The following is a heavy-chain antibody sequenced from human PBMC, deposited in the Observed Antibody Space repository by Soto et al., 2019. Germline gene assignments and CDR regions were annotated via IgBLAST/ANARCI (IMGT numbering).Heavy chain of an antibody. CDR3: AKDPTSDSSGYYFYSGPDV. V-gene: IGHV3-30*18. D-gene: IGHD3-22*01. CDR2: ISYDGRYK. Sequence: QEQLVESGGGVIQPGRSLRLSCAASGFTFSTYGMHWVRQAPGKGLEWVGLISYDGRYKYYPDSVKGRFTISRDNSKKTLYLEMNSLRPEDTAVYYCAKDPTSDSSGYYFYSGPDVWGQGTTVTVTS. CDR1: GFTFSTYG. J-gene: IGHJ6*02.